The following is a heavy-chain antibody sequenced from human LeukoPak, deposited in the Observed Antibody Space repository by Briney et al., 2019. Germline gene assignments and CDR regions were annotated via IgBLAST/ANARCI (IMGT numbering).Heavy chain of an antibody. V-gene: IGHV4-39*01. CDR1: GGSISSSSYY. CDR2: IYYSGST. J-gene: IGHJ3*02. D-gene: IGHD3-3*01. CDR3: ARQAPYDFAEAFDI. Sequence: PSETLSLTSTVSGGSISSSSYYWGWIRQPPGKGLEWIGSIYYSGSTYYNPSLKSRVTISVDTSKNQFSLKLSSVTAADTAVYYCARQAPYDFAEAFDIWGQGTMVTVSP.